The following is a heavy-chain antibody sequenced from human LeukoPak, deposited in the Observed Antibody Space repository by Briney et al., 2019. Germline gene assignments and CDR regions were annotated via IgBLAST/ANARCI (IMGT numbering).Heavy chain of an antibody. Sequence: GESLKISCKGSGYSFTHYWIGWVRQMPGRGLEWMGIIYPGDSDARYSPSFQGQVTISADKSISTTYLQWSSLKASDTAMYYCARRAVSGNFDYWGQGTLVTVSS. V-gene: IGHV5-51*01. CDR1: GYSFTHYW. CDR2: IYPGDSDA. D-gene: IGHD6-19*01. CDR3: ARRAVSGNFDY. J-gene: IGHJ4*02.